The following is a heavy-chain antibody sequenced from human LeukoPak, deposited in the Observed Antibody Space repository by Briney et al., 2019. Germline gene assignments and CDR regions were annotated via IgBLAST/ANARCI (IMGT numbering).Heavy chain of an antibody. Sequence: TSETLSLTCTVSGGSISSYYWSWIRQPPGKGREWIGYIYYSGSTNYNPSLKSRVTISVDTSKNQFSLKLSSVTAADTAVYYCASTPLRGYSYGYDYWGQGTLVTVSS. J-gene: IGHJ4*02. V-gene: IGHV4-59*08. D-gene: IGHD5-18*01. CDR3: ASTPLRGYSYGYDY. CDR1: GGSISSYY. CDR2: IYYSGST.